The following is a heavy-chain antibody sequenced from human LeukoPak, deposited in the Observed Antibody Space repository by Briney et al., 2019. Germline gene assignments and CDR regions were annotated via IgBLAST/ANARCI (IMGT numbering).Heavy chain of an antibody. CDR1: GFTFSSFY. V-gene: IGHV3-23*01. Sequence: GESLRLSCAASGFTFSSFYMIWVRQAPGKGLEWVSGLSFSGDSTYYADSVKGRFTISRDNSKSTLYLQMNSLRAEDTALYYCATGYTTSSRRGDYWGQGTLVTVSS. CDR3: ATGYTTSSRRGDY. CDR2: LSFSGDST. D-gene: IGHD6-6*01. J-gene: IGHJ4*02.